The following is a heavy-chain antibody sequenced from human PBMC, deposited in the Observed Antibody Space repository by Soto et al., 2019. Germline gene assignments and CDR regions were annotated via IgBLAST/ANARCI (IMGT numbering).Heavy chain of an antibody. J-gene: IGHJ4*02. CDR3: PTPINYNDPLAS. V-gene: IGHV1-3*05. D-gene: IGHD3-10*01. CDR2: IHGNNGNT. CDR1: GYTFTSYS. Sequence: QVQLVQSGAEEKKPGASVKVSCKASGYTFTSYSMHWVRQAPGQRLEWMGWIHGNNGNTRYSQNFQGRITITRDTSASTDTRDLDNLNSEDTGVYSWPTPINYNDPLASWGQGPLVTVSS.